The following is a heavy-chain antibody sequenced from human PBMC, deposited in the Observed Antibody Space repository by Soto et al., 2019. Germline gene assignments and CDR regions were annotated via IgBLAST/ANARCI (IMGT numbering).Heavy chain of an antibody. Sequence: QVQLQESGPGLVKPSETLSLTCTVSGGSISSYYWSWIRQPPGKGLEWIGYIYYSGSTNYNPSLKSRVTISVDTSKNQFSLKLSSVTAADTAVYYCARGRGDYEVDPWGQGTLVTVSS. CDR1: GGSISSYY. J-gene: IGHJ5*02. V-gene: IGHV4-59*01. D-gene: IGHD4-17*01. CDR2: IYYSGST. CDR3: ARGRGDYEVDP.